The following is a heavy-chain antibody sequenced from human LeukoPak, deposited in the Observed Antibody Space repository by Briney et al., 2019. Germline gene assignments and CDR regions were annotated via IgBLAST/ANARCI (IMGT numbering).Heavy chain of an antibody. Sequence: GGSLRLSCAASGFTFSSYGMHWVRQAPGKGLEWVAVISYDGSSKDYADSVKGRFTISRDNSKNTLYLQMNSLRAEDTAVYYCAKNVAEADYDFWSGYYYYYYMDIWGKGTTVTVSS. CDR3: AKNVAEADYDFWSGYYYYYYMDI. V-gene: IGHV3-30*18. D-gene: IGHD3-3*01. J-gene: IGHJ6*03. CDR2: ISYDGSSK. CDR1: GFTFSSYG.